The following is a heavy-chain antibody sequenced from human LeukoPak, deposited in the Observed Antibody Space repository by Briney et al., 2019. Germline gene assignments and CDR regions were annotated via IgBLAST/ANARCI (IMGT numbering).Heavy chain of an antibody. D-gene: IGHD2-15*01. V-gene: IGHV4-34*01. CDR1: GGSFSGYY. CDR3: ARVRCSGGSCPYYYYYYMDV. Sequence: SETLSLTCAVYGGSFSGYYWSWIRQPPGKGLEWIGSIHYSGSTYYNPSLQSRATISIDTSKNQFSLKLRFVTAADTAVYYCARVRCSGGSCPYYYYYYMDVWGKGTTVTVSS. CDR2: IHYSGST. J-gene: IGHJ6*03.